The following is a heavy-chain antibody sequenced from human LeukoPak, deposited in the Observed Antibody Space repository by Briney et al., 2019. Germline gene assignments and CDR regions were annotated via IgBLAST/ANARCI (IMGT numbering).Heavy chain of an antibody. CDR1: GGSTSSYY. D-gene: IGHD3-16*02. J-gene: IGHJ4*02. Sequence: PSETLSLTCTVSGGSTSSYYWSWIRQSPGKGLEWIGYIFYSGSTKYNPSLKSRVSISVDMSRSQFSLKLNSVTAADTAVYYCTRVSIHGYSDYWGQGTLVTVSS. V-gene: IGHV4-59*01. CDR3: TRVSIHGYSDY. CDR2: IFYSGST.